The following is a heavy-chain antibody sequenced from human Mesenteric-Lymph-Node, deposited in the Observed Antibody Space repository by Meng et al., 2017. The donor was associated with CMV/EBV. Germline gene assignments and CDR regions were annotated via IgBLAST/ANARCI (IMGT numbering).Heavy chain of an antibody. Sequence: SETLSLTCTVSGASMSSYSWTWVRQPPGKGLEWIGYIYYSGRTYYNPSLKNRLAMSLDTSKKQFSLQLTSVTASDTAVYYCARGGQILRFLEADKYYGMDVWGQGITVTVSS. J-gene: IGHJ6*02. CDR3: ARGGQILRFLEADKYYGMDV. D-gene: IGHD3-3*01. CDR1: GASMSSYS. V-gene: IGHV4-59*04. CDR2: IYYSGRT.